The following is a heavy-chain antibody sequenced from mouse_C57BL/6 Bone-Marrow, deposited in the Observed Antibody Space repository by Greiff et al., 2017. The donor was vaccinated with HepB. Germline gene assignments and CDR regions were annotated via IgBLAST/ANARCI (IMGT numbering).Heavy chain of an antibody. Sequence: EVMLVESGGGLVKPGGSLKLSCAASGFTFSSYAMSWVRQTPEKRLEWVATISDGGSYTYYPDNVKGRFTISRDNAKNNLYLQMSHLKSEDTAMYYCARDRGVTTDYFDYWGQGTTLTVSS. CDR3: ARDRGVTTDYFDY. J-gene: IGHJ2*01. CDR2: ISDGGSYT. CDR1: GFTFSSYA. V-gene: IGHV5-4*01. D-gene: IGHD2-12*01.